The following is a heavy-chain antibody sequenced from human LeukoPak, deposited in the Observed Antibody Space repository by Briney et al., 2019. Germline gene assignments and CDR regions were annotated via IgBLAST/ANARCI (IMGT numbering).Heavy chain of an antibody. CDR1: GFTFSDYY. CDR3: AKGLHDWLSDTDY. V-gene: IGHV3-11*04. D-gene: IGHD3-9*01. Sequence: TGGSLRLSCAASGFTFSDYYMSWIRQAPGKGLEWVSYISSSGSTIYYADSVKGRFTISRDNAKNSLYLQMNSLRAEDTAVYYCAKGLHDWLSDTDYWGQGTPVSVYS. J-gene: IGHJ4*02. CDR2: ISSSGSTI.